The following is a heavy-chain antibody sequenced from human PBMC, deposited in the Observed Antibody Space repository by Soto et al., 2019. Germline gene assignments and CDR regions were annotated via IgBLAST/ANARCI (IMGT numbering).Heavy chain of an antibody. Sequence: QLQLQESGSGLLKPSHTLSLNCSVSGDSISSGGLSWNWLRQSPVRVLEWIGYIYYPGLTYYNPSLKSRVSMSLDSSENQVSLSLSSVTAADSAVYYCARGQRSKTATAGTGWFDPWGPGTLVTVSS. CDR1: GDSISSGGLS. D-gene: IGHD6-13*01. CDR2: IYYPGLT. CDR3: ARGQRSKTATAGTGWFDP. J-gene: IGHJ5*02. V-gene: IGHV4-30-2*06.